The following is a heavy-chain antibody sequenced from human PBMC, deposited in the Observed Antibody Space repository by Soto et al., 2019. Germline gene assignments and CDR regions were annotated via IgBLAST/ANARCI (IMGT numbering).Heavy chain of an antibody. CDR3: ARGRKEPYSSGWYYFDY. CDR2: INAGNGNT. D-gene: IGHD6-19*01. CDR1: GYTFTSYA. V-gene: IGHV1-3*01. J-gene: IGHJ4*02. Sequence: ASVKVSCKASGYTFTSYAMHWVRQAPGQRLEWMGWINAGNGNTKYSQKFQGRVTITRDTSASTAYMELSSLRSEDTAVYYCARGRKEPYSSGWYYFDYWGQGTLVTVSS.